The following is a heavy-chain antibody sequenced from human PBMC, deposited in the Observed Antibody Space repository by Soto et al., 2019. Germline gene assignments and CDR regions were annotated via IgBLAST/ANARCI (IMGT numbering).Heavy chain of an antibody. Sequence: TLSLTCAVSGGSISSGGYSWSWIRQPPGKGLEWIGYIYHSGSTYYNPSLKSRVTISVDRSKNQFSLKLSSVTAADTAVYYCARDRITMVRGVIDYYYYYGMDVWGQGTTVTVSS. CDR1: GGSISSGGYS. D-gene: IGHD3-10*01. CDR3: ARDRITMVRGVIDYYYYYGMDV. J-gene: IGHJ6*02. V-gene: IGHV4-30-2*01. CDR2: IYHSGST.